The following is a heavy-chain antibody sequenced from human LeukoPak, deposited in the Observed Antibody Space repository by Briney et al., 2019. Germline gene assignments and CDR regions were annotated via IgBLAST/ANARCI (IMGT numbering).Heavy chain of an antibody. CDR1: GYTFTDYY. J-gene: IGHJ4*02. CDR2: INVNRGGT. Sequence: GTSVKLCFKASGYTFTDYYMHWVRQAHGPGIEWMGGINVNRGGTNYAQRFQGRVTMTRDTSITTAYMELSRLKSDDTAVYYCARRYCSSTSCYYFDYWGQGTLVTVSS. V-gene: IGHV1-2*02. D-gene: IGHD2-2*01. CDR3: ARRYCSSTSCYYFDY.